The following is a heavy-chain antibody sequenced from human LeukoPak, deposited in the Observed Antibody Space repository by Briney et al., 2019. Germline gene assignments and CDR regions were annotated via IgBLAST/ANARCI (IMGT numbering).Heavy chain of an antibody. J-gene: IGHJ4*02. CDR3: VKGYCSSISCFGDY. CDR2: ISSNGGST. V-gene: IGHV3-64D*09. CDR1: GFTFSSYA. D-gene: IGHD2-2*01. Sequence: GGSLRLSCSASGFTFSSYAMHWVRQAPGKGLEYVSAISSNGGSTYYADSVKGRFTISRDNPKNTLYLQMSSLRAEDTAVYYCVKGYCSSISCFGDYWGQGTLVTFSS.